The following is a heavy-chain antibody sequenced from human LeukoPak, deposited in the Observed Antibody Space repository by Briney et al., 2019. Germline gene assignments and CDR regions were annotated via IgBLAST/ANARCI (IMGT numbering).Heavy chain of an antibody. CDR3: ARDRSYGDTIPNYYYGMDV. D-gene: IGHD4-17*01. Sequence: GGSLRLSCAASGFTFSSYWMSWVRQAPGKGLEWVANIKQDGSEKYYVDSVEGRFTISRDNAKNSLYLQMNSLRAEDTAVYYCARDRSYGDTIPNYYYGMDVWGQGTTVTVSS. CDR1: GFTFSSYW. CDR2: IKQDGSEK. V-gene: IGHV3-7*01. J-gene: IGHJ6*02.